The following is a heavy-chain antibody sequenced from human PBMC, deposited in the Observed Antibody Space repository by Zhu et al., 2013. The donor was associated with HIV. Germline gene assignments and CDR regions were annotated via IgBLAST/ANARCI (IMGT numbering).Heavy chain of an antibody. J-gene: IGHJ4*02. V-gene: IGHV1-69*01. Sequence: QVQLLQSGPEVKKPGSSMKVSCKSFGGRFNSYSFSWVRQAPGQGLEWMGGFMPIFTKPTYAQKFQGRVTITADESTSTAYMQLSSLRSEDTAVYYCARDHNSGYYSYFDYWGQGTLVTVSS. D-gene: IGHD3-22*01. CDR1: GGRFNSYS. CDR2: FMPIFTKP. CDR3: ARDHNSGYYSYFDY.